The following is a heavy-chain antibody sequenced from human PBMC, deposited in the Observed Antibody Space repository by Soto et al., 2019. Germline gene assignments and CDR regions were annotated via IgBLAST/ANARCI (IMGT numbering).Heavy chain of an antibody. CDR1: GTSFSGYY. Sequence: QVQLQQWGAGLLKPSETLSLTCAVYGTSFSGYYWSWIRQPPGKGLEWIGEISHSGSTNYNPSLKSRVIISLATSKAQFSLKLSSVSAADTAVYYCARGPYGSGIRSPYYNYYMDVWGKGTTVTVSS. CDR3: ARGPYGSGIRSPYYNYYMDV. V-gene: IGHV4-34*01. J-gene: IGHJ6*03. CDR2: ISHSGST. D-gene: IGHD3-10*01.